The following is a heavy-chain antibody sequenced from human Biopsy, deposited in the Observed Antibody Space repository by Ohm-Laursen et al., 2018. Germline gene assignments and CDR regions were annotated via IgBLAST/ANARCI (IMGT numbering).Heavy chain of an antibody. V-gene: IGHV1-69*13. CDR1: GGAFTNYA. CDR2: IITVSETS. D-gene: IGHD6-19*01. J-gene: IGHJ6*02. Sequence: SVKVSCKAHGGAFTNYAINWVRQAPGHGVGWMGGIITVSETSGYAERFQGRVTITADVTTTTAYMDLSGLRSEDTAVYYCVAYPSSGFFENNDDFAMDVWGQGTTVIVSS. CDR3: VAYPSSGFFENNDDFAMDV.